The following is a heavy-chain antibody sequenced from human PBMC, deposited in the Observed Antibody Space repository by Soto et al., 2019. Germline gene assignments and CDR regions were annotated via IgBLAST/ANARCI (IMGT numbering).Heavy chain of an antibody. D-gene: IGHD3-3*02. V-gene: IGHV4-28*01. CDR3: ARHFPYWFDP. CDR1: GYSISSSNW. CDR2: IYYSGTT. Sequence: SETLSLTCTVSGYSISSSNWLGWIRQPPGKGLEWIGYIYYSGTTYYNPSLKSRVTISVDTSKNQFSLKLSSVTAADTAVYYCARHFPYWFDPWGQGTLVTVSS. J-gene: IGHJ5*02.